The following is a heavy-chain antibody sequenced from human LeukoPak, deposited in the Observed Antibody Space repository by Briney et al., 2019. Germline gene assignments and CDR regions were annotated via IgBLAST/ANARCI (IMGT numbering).Heavy chain of an antibody. D-gene: IGHD3-10*01. J-gene: IGHJ6*03. CDR2: INHSGST. CDR1: GGSFSGYY. V-gene: IGHV4-34*01. CDR3: ARHVPELLWFGEVYYYYYMDV. Sequence: PSETLSLTCAVYGGSFSGYYWSWIRQPPGKGLEWIGEINHSGSTNYNPSLKSRVTISVDTSKNQFSLKLSSVTAADTAVYYCARHVPELLWFGEVYYYYYMDVWGKGTTVTISS.